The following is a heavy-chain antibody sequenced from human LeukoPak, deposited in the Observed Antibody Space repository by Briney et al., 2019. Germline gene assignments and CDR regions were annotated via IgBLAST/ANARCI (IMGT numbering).Heavy chain of an antibody. CDR2: ISSDSNYI. J-gene: IGHJ3*02. CDR3: ASPYCTSTNCYAFDI. Sequence: GGSLRLSCAASGFTFSSYSMNWVRQAPGKGLEWVSSISSDSNYIFYADSVQGRFTISRDNAENSLFLQMNSLRAEDTAVYYCASPYCTSTNCYAFDIWGQGTMVTVSS. D-gene: IGHD2-2*01. V-gene: IGHV3-21*01. CDR1: GFTFSSYS.